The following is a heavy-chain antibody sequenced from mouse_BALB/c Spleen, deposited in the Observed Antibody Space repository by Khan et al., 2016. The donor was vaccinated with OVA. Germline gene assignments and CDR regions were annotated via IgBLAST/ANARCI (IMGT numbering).Heavy chain of an antibody. CDR2: INPHIGET. CDR3: TRIYRSDFDY. Sequence: EVQLQQSGPELVKPGASVKISCKASGYSFTGYFMNWVMQSHGKSLEWIGRINPHIGETLYNQKFKDKATLTVDESSSTAHMELRSLASEDSAAYYCTRIYRSDFDYWGQGTTLTVSS. D-gene: IGHD1-1*01. CDR1: GYSFTGYF. V-gene: IGHV1-20*02. J-gene: IGHJ2*01.